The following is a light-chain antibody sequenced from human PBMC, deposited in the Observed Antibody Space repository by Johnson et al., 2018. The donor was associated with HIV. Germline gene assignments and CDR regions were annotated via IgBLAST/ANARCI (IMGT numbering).Light chain of an antibody. CDR1: SSNIGNNY. J-gene: IGLJ1*01. Sequence: QSVLSQPPSVSAAPGQKVTISCSGSSSNIGNNYVSWYQQLPGTAPKLLIYDNNKRPSGIPDRFSGSKSGTSATLGITGLQTGDEADYYCGTWDSSLSAVYVLGTGTKATVL. CDR3: GTWDSSLSAVYV. CDR2: DNN. V-gene: IGLV1-51*01.